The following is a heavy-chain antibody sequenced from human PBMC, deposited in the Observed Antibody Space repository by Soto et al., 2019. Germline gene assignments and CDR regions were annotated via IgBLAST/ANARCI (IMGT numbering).Heavy chain of an antibody. CDR1: GGSISSSSYY. V-gene: IGHV4-39*01. D-gene: IGHD6-13*01. J-gene: IGHJ6*02. CDR3: ARKRVAAAGTRTGTFDYYYGMDV. CDR2: IYYSGST. Sequence: PSETLSLTCTVSGGSISSSSYYWGWIRQPPGKGLEWIGSIYYSGSTYYNPSLKSRVTISVDTSKNQFSLKLSSVTAADTAVYYYARKRVAAAGTRTGTFDYYYGMDVWGQGTTVTVSS.